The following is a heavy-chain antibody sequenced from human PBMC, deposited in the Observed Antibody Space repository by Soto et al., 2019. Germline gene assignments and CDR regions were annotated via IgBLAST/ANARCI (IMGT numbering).Heavy chain of an antibody. Sequence: EVQLLESGGGLVQPGGSLRLSCAASGFTISTYAMTWVRQAPGKGLECVSGVTGSGGQIHYADSVKGRFTISKDNSKNTLYLQLSSLSEEDTALYYCAKDAVYKDGLWLMDYWGQGTLVAVSS. V-gene: IGHV3-23*01. CDR3: AKDAVYKDGLWLMDY. CDR1: GFTISTYA. CDR2: VTGSGGQI. J-gene: IGHJ4*02. D-gene: IGHD2-21*01.